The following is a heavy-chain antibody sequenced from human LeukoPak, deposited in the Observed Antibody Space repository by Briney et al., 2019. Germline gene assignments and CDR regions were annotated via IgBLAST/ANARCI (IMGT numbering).Heavy chain of an antibody. CDR1: GFTFN. D-gene: IGHD1-26*01. V-gene: IGHV3-48*01. CDR3: ARDLIVGTTIRYYFDY. J-gene: IGHJ4*02. Sequence: GGSLRLSCAASGFTFNMNWVRQAPGKGLEWVSYISDSSDTMYYADSVKGRFTISRDNAKNSLYLQMNSLRAEDTAVYYCARDLIVGTTIRYYFDYWGQGTLVTVSS. CDR2: ISDSSDTM.